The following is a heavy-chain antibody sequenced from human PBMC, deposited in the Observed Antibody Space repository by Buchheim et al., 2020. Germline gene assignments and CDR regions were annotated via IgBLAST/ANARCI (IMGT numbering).Heavy chain of an antibody. CDR3: AKDRGMFGMDV. CDR2: ISGSGGSK. J-gene: IGHJ6*02. V-gene: IGHV3-23*01. D-gene: IGHD3-10*02. CDR1: GFTFSIYA. Sequence: EVQLLESGGGLVQPGGSLRLPCAASGFTFSIYAMSWVRQAPGKGLEWVSAISGSGGSKYYADSVKGRLPIPGDSPKHTLYLQMNSLRAEDTAVYYCAKDRGMFGMDVWGQGTT.